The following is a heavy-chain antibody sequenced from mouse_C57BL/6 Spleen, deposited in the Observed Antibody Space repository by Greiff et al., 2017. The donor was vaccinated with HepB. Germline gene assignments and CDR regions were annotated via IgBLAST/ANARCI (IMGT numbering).Heavy chain of an antibody. J-gene: IGHJ1*03. D-gene: IGHD1-1*01. CDR2: IYPRSGNT. Sequence: VQLQQSGAELARPGASVKLSCKASGYTFTSYGISWVKQRTGQGLEWIGEIYPRSGNTYYNEKFKGKATLTADKSSSTAYMELRSLTSEDSAVYFCARSSGSSRGYFDVWGTGTTVTVSS. CDR3: ARSSGSSRGYFDV. CDR1: GYTFTSYG. V-gene: IGHV1-81*01.